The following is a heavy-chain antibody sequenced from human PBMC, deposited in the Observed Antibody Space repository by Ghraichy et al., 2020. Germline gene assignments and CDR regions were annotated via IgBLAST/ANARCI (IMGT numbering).Heavy chain of an antibody. J-gene: IGHJ4*02. CDR1: GFTFSSYA. CDR3: AKGHRSGSFPLIDY. D-gene: IGHD1-26*01. CDR2: ISGSGGST. Sequence: GESLNISCAASGFTFSSYAMSWVRQAPGKGLEWVSAISGSGGSTYYADSVKGRFTISRDNSKNTLYLQMNSLRAEDTAVYYCAKGHRSGSFPLIDYWGQGTLVTVSS. V-gene: IGHV3-23*01.